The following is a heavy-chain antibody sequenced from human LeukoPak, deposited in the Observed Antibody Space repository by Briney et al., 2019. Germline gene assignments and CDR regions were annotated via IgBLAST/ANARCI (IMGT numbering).Heavy chain of an antibody. D-gene: IGHD3-10*01. V-gene: IGHV4-30-4*01. Sequence: SETLFLTCSVSGGSISSGDYYWSWIRQPPGKGLEWIGYIYYSGRPYYNPSLESRLTISVDMSKNQFSLKLNSVTAADTAVYYCASLITMVRGVSSSDYWGQGTLVTVSS. J-gene: IGHJ4*02. CDR2: IYYSGRP. CDR3: ASLITMVRGVSSSDY. CDR1: GGSISSGDYY.